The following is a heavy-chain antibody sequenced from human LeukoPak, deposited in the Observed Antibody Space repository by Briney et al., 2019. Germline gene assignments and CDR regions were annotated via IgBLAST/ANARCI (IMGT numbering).Heavy chain of an antibody. CDR2: ISYDGSNK. D-gene: IGHD3-22*01. Sequence: PGGSLRLSCAASGFTFSSYAMHWVRQAPGKGLEWVAVISYDGSNKYYADSVKGRFTISRDNSKNTLYLQMNSLRAEDTAVYYCVREGDYYYDSSGYLGDFDYWGQGTLVTVSS. CDR3: VREGDYYYDSSGYLGDFDY. V-gene: IGHV3-30-3*01. J-gene: IGHJ4*02. CDR1: GFTFSSYA.